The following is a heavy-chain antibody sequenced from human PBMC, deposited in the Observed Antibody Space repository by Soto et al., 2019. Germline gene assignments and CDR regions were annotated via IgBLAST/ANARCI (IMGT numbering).Heavy chain of an antibody. J-gene: IGHJ6*02. CDR2: ISSSSSYI. V-gene: IGHV3-21*01. D-gene: IGHD3-22*01. Sequence: EVQLVESGGGLVKPGGSLRLSCAASGFTFSSYSMNWVRQAPGKGLEWVSSISSSSSYIYYADSVKGRFTISRDNAKNSLYLQMNSLRAEDTAVYYCASLYYYDSSGPPRHHYYYGMDVWGQGTTVTVSS. CDR1: GFTFSSYS. CDR3: ASLYYYDSSGPPRHHYYYGMDV.